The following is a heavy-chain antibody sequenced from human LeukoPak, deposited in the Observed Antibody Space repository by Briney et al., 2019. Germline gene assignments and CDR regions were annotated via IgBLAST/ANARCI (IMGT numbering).Heavy chain of an antibody. CDR1: GYTFTGYY. CDR2: INPNSGGT. Sequence: ASVKVSCKASGYTFTGYYMHWVRQAPGQGLEWMGWINPNSGGTNYAQKFQGRVTMTRDTSISTAYMELSRLRSDDTAVYYCAMRPGYCSSTSCWEHWGQGTLVTVSS. V-gene: IGHV1-2*02. J-gene: IGHJ1*01. CDR3: AMRPGYCSSTSCWEH. D-gene: IGHD2-2*01.